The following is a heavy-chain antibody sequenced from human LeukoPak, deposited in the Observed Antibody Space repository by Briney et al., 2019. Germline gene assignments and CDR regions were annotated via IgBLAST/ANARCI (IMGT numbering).Heavy chain of an antibody. Sequence: RSSETLSLTCTVSGGSISSSSYYWGWIRQPPGKGLEWIGSIYYSGSTYYNPSLKSRVTISVDTSKNQFSLKLSSVTAADTAVYYCARESWSGYYDSSGYYSDLWGRGTLVTVSS. J-gene: IGHJ2*01. D-gene: IGHD3-22*01. CDR3: ARESWSGYYDSSGYYSDL. CDR2: IYYSGST. V-gene: IGHV4-39*07. CDR1: GGSISSSSYY.